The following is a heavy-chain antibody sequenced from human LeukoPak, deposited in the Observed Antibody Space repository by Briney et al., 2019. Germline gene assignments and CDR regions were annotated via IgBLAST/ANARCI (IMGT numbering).Heavy chain of an antibody. CDR2: INHSGST. V-gene: IGHV4-34*01. CDR1: GGSFSGYY. Sequence: SETLSLTCAVYGGSFSGYYWSWIRRPPGKGLEWIGEINHSGSTNYNPSLKSRVTISVDTSKNQFSLKLSSVTAADTAVYYCASRRGAFDYWGQGTLVTVSS. CDR3: ASRRGAFDY. D-gene: IGHD3-10*01. J-gene: IGHJ4*02.